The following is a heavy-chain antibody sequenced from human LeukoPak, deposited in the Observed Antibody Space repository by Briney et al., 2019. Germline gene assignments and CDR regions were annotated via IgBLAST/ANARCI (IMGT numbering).Heavy chain of an antibody. Sequence: SETLSLTCTVSGGSISSSSYYWGWIRQPPGTGLEWIGSIYYSGSTYYNPSLESRVTISVDTSKNQFSLSLNSVTSADTAVYYCARARISAWYQDFDNWGQGTLVTVSS. D-gene: IGHD2/OR15-2a*01. CDR3: ARARISAWYQDFDN. J-gene: IGHJ4*02. V-gene: IGHV4-39*07. CDR1: GGSISSSSYY. CDR2: IYYSGST.